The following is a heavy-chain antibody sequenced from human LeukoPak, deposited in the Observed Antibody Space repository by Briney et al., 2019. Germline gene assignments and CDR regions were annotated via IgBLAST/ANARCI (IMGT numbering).Heavy chain of an antibody. D-gene: IGHD3-10*01. CDR3: AREKWFGELTLPPFDY. CDR2: INTNTGNP. Sequence: ASVKVSCKASGYTFTSYAMNWVRQAPGQGLEWMGWINTNTGNPTYAQGFTGRFVFSLDTSVSTAYLQISSLKAEDTAVYYCAREKWFGELTLPPFDYWGQGTLVTVSS. V-gene: IGHV7-4-1*02. CDR1: GYTFTSYA. J-gene: IGHJ4*02.